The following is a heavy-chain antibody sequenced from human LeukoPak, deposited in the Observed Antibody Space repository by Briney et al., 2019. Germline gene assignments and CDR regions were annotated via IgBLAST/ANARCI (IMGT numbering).Heavy chain of an antibody. D-gene: IGHD5-12*01. CDR1: GFTFDDYA. CDR3: AKDSGYDPTRAHSDY. Sequence: GGSLRLSCAASGFTFDDYAMHWVRQAPGKGLEWVSGISWNSGSIGYADSVKGRLTISRDNAKNSLYLQMNSLRAEDTALYYCAKDSGYDPTRAHSDYWGQGTLVTVSS. CDR2: ISWNSGSI. V-gene: IGHV3-9*01. J-gene: IGHJ4*02.